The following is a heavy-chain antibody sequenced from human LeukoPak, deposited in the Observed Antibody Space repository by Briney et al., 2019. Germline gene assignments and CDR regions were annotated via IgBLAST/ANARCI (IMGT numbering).Heavy chain of an antibody. J-gene: IGHJ1*01. V-gene: IGHV3-21*01. Sequence: GGSQRLSCAASGFTFSDYSMNWVRQAPGKGLQWVSSISSFSNYIYYADSAKGRFSISRDNAKNSLFLQMNSLRVEDTAVYYCSRGPRNSSSYQYFQHWGQGTLVTVSS. CDR1: GFTFSDYS. D-gene: IGHD6-13*01. CDR3: SRGPRNSSSYQYFQH. CDR2: ISSFSNYI.